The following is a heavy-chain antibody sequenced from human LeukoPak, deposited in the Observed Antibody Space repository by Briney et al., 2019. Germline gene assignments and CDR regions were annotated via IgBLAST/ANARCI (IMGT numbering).Heavy chain of an antibody. J-gene: IGHJ4*02. CDR2: VKSKASGETT. CDR3: TLIKGWGSGSYYVDY. Sequence: GSLRLSCAGVGFTISNDWMSWVRQAPGKGLEWVGRVKSKASGETTDYAAPVRGRFTISRDDSRNTLYLQMNSLKTEDTAVYYCTLIKGWGSGSYYVDYWGQGTLVTVSS. D-gene: IGHD3-10*01. CDR1: GFTISNDW. V-gene: IGHV3-15*01.